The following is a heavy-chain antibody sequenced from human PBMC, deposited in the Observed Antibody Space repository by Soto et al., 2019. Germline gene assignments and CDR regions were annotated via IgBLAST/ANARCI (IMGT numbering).Heavy chain of an antibody. V-gene: IGHV2-5*02. CDR3: IQSRCGGDCLQSYASHYYYGMDV. J-gene: IGHJ6*02. D-gene: IGHD2-21*02. CDR2: IYWDDDK. Sequence: QITLKESGPTLVKPTQTLTLTCTFSGFSLSTSGVGVGWIRQPPGKALEWLALIYWDDDKRYSPSLRSRLTIRQDTSKTQVVLTMTNMDPVDTATYYCIQSRCGGDCLQSYASHYYYGMDVWGQGTTVTVSS. CDR1: GFSLSTSGVG.